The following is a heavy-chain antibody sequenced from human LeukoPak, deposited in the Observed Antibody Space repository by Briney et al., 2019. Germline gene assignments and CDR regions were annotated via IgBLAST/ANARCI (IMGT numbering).Heavy chain of an antibody. V-gene: IGHV4-59*01. CDR1: GGSISSYY. D-gene: IGHD3-3*01. CDR2: IYYSGST. Sequence: SETLSLTCTVSGGSISSYYWSWLRQPPGKGLEWIGYIYYSGSTNYNPSLKSRVTISVDTSKNQFSLKLSSVTAADTAVYYCARSAPPRNLEWSSRIYWYFDLWGRGTLVTVSS. CDR3: ARSAPPRNLEWSSRIYWYFDL. J-gene: IGHJ2*01.